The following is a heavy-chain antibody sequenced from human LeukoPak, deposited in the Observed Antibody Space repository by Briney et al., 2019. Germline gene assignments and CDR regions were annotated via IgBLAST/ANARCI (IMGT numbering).Heavy chain of an antibody. CDR1: GFTFSSYS. D-gene: IGHD1-26*01. V-gene: IGHV3-48*01. CDR3: AKTWSYNNWFDP. CDR2: ISSLSGTI. J-gene: IGHJ5*02. Sequence: GGSLRLSCAASGFTFSSYSMNWVRQAPGKGLEWVSYISSLSGTIDYADSVKGRFIISRDNAKNSLFLQMNSLRAEDTAVYYCAKTWSYNNWFDPWGQGTLVTVSS.